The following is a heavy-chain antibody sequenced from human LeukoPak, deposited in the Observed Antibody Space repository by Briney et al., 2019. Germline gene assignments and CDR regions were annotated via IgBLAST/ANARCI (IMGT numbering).Heavy chain of an antibody. J-gene: IGHJ5*01. Sequence: SETLSLTCVVSGYSINNNYFWAWIRQSPGKGLEWIGTISLTGTTYYNPSLQSRVTISIDTSRNQFSLRLISVTAADTAIYYCTRLVYAREGGGSNSWGRGTLVTVSS. CDR1: GYSINNNYF. CDR2: ISLTGTT. CDR3: TRLVYAREGGGSNS. D-gene: IGHD2/OR15-2a*01. V-gene: IGHV4-38-2*01.